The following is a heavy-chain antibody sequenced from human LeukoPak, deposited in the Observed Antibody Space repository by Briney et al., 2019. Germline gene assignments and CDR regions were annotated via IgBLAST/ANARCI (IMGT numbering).Heavy chain of an antibody. J-gene: IGHJ4*02. CDR3: ATPPAETPRFRVFDY. D-gene: IGHD3-10*01. Sequence: SETLSLTCSVSGASMHNHYWSWIRQPPGKALEWIGYVSDSETTHYNPSLKSRVSMSVDTSKNEFSLRLSSVTAADTALYYCATPPAETPRFRVFDYWSRGTLVTVSS. CDR1: GASMHNHY. V-gene: IGHV4-59*11. CDR2: VSDSETT.